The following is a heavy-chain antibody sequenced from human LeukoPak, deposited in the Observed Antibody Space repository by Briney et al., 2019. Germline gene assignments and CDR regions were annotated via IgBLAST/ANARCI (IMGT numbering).Heavy chain of an antibody. CDR2: IYTRGT. CDR1: GXSISNYY. J-gene: IGHJ4*02. D-gene: IGHD5-12*01. V-gene: IGHV4-4*07. Sequence: SETLSLTCTVSGXSISNYYWSWIRQPAGKGLEWIGRIYTRGTSYNPSLKGRVTMSVDTSKNQFSLKLSSVTAADTAVYYCARGDSGYDFGYWGQGTLVTVSS. CDR3: ARGDSGYDFGY.